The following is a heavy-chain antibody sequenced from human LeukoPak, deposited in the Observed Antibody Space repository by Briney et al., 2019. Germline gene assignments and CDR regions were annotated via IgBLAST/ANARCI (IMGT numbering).Heavy chain of an antibody. CDR3: ARVTPRGLRFLEWLSPLDY. CDR1: GYTFTFYY. D-gene: IGHD3-3*01. Sequence: ASVTVSFTASGYTFTFYYMHWVRQAPGQGREGMGWINPNSGGTNYAQKFQGRVTMTRDTSISTAYMELSRLRSDDTAVYYCARVTPRGLRFLEWLSPLDYWGQGTLVTVSS. J-gene: IGHJ4*02. CDR2: INPNSGGT. V-gene: IGHV1-2*02.